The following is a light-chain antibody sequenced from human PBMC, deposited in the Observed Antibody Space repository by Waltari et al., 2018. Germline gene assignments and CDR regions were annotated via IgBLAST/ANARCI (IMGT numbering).Light chain of an antibody. J-gene: IGLJ3*02. CDR1: SSDFGTYNY. Sequence: QSALTQPASVSGSPGQSITLSCTGTSSDFGTYNYAPWYQQHPGRAPNLIIYDVSKRPSGVSIRFSGSKSDNTASLTISGLQAEDEADYYCSSYTRVSASVVFGGGTKLTVL. V-gene: IGLV2-14*03. CDR2: DVS. CDR3: SSYTRVSASVV.